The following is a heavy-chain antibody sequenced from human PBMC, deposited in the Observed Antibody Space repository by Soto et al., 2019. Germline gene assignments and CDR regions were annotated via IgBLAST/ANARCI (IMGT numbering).Heavy chain of an antibody. CDR3: AREVAGTLDGYYGMDV. V-gene: IGHV4-59*01. CDR2: IYYSGST. Sequence: SETLSLTCTVSVGSISSYYWSWIRQPPGKGLEWIGYIYYSGSTNYNPSLKSRVTISVDTSKNQFSLKLSSVTAADTAVYYCAREVAGTLDGYYGMDVWGQGTTVTVSS. D-gene: IGHD6-19*01. CDR1: VGSISSYY. J-gene: IGHJ6*02.